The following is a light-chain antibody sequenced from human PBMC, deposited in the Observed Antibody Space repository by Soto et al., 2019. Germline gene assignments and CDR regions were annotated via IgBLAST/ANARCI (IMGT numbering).Light chain of an antibody. J-gene: IGKJ5*01. CDR3: QKYGTSEII. CDR2: DKS. V-gene: IGKV3-20*01. Sequence: EIVLTQSPGTLSLSPGERATLSCRASQTLSNSFIAWYQQKPGQAPRLLIYDKSSRATGVPDRYSASGSGTDLTLTISRLEPEDFAVFFCQKYGTSEIIFGQGTRLEI. CDR1: QTLSNSF.